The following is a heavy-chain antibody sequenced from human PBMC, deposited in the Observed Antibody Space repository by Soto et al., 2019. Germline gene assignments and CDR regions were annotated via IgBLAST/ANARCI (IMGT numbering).Heavy chain of an antibody. V-gene: IGHV1-69*08. CDR3: ARGHVVVFNYLES. CDR1: GGTFRNYP. J-gene: IGHJ4*02. CDR2: IFPLTDTP. Sequence: SVKVSCKASGGTFRNYPINWVRRAPGQGLEWMGSIFPLTDTPDYAQNFQARLTISADKATSTAYMELSSLTSDDTAMYFCARGHVVVFNYLESSSQRSLVPVSS. D-gene: IGHD2-15*01.